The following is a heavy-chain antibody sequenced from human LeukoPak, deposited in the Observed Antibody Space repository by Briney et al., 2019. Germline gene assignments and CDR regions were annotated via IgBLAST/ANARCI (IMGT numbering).Heavy chain of an antibody. D-gene: IGHD4-17*01. CDR2: ISAYNGNT. CDR3: ARILMTTVTTAGDI. V-gene: IGHV1-18*01. Sequence: ASVKVSCKASGYTFTSYGISWVRQAPGQGLEWMGWISAYNGNTNYAQKLQGRVTMTTDTSTSTAYMELRSLRSDDTAVYNCARILMTTVTTAGDIWGQGTMVTVSS. J-gene: IGHJ3*02. CDR1: GYTFTSYG.